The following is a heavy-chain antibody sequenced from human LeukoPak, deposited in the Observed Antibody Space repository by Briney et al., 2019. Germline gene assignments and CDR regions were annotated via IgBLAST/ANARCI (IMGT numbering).Heavy chain of an antibody. V-gene: IGHV3-21*01. CDR1: GFTFSSYW. Sequence: GGSLRLSCAASGFTFSSYWMSWVRQAPGKGLEWVSSISSSSSYIYYADSVKGRFTISRDNAKNSLYLQMNSLRAEDTAVYYCARGSDKGFDYWGQGTLVTVSS. CDR3: ARGSDKGFDY. CDR2: ISSSSSYI. J-gene: IGHJ4*02.